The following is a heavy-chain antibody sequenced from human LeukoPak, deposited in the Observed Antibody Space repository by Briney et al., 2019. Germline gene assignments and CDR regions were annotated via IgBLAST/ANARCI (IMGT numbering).Heavy chain of an antibody. CDR3: ENALGRGTNYGFVDF. D-gene: IGHD5-18*01. CDR1: GYIFTTDW. J-gene: IGHJ4*02. Sequence: GGSLRLSCKVSGYIFTTDWVACVRQMPGKGLEWMGIIYPGDSDTRYSPSFQGQVTISADKTISTAHLQWSSLTASDTAIYYCENALGRGTNYGFVDFWGQGTLVTVSS. CDR2: IYPGDSDT. V-gene: IGHV5-51*01.